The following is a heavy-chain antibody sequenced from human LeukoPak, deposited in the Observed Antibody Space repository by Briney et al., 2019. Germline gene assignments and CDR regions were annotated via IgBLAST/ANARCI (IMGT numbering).Heavy chain of an antibody. V-gene: IGHV3-23*01. Sequence: PGGSLRLSCAASGFTFSSYAMRWVRQAPGMGLEWVSAISGRGGSTYYAESVKGRFTISRDNSTNTLYLQMNSLRVEDTAIYYCATGAYSSSWYNGVYYYYYMDVWGKGTTVTVSS. CDR2: ISGRGGST. CDR1: GFTFSSYA. D-gene: IGHD6-13*01. J-gene: IGHJ6*03. CDR3: ATGAYSSSWYNGVYYYYYMDV.